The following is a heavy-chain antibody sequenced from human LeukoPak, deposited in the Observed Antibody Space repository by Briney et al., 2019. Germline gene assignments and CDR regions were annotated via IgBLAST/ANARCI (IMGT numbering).Heavy chain of an antibody. V-gene: IGHV3-48*03. CDR3: AIALRGRAFDI. CDR2: ISSSGSTI. D-gene: IGHD3-3*01. CDR1: GFTFSSYE. Sequence: PGGSLRLSCAASGFTFSSYEMNWVRQAPGKGLEWVSYISSSGSTIYYADSVKGRFTISRDNAKNSLYLQMNSLRAEDTAVYYCAIALRGRAFDIWGQGTMVTVSS. J-gene: IGHJ3*02.